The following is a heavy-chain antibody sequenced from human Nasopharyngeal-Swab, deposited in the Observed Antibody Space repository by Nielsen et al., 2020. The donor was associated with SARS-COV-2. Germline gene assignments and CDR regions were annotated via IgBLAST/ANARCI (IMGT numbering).Heavy chain of an antibody. CDR3: ARSRSYYASVSLFDF. CDR1: GLTFDEHG. D-gene: IGHD3-10*01. V-gene: IGHV3-9*01. J-gene: IGHJ4*02. CDR2: TSCNSHAI. Sequence: GRSLSPSCAASGLTFDEHGMHWVRQAAEKGFEWVAGTSCNSHAIAHADSVRGRFTISRDNGKNSLYLQMNSLRPEDTAFYYCARSRSYYASVSLFDFWGQGTLVTVSS.